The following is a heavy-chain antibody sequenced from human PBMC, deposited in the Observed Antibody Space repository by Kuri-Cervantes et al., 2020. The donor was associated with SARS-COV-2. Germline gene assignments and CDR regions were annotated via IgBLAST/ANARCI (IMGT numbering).Heavy chain of an antibody. Sequence: GESLKISCAASGFSFSSYAMSWVRQAPGKGLEWVSVISGSGTGAYYADSEKGRFTISRDNSKNTLYLQMSSLRAEDTAVYFCAKDPTATTEYYYAMDVWGQGTTVTVSS. D-gene: IGHD1-7*01. CDR2: ISGSGTGA. CDR1: GFSFSSYA. J-gene: IGHJ6*02. V-gene: IGHV3-23*01. CDR3: AKDPTATTEYYYAMDV.